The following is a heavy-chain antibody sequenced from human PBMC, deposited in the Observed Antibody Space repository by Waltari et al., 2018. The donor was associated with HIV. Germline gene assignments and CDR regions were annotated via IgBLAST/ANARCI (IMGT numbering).Heavy chain of an antibody. J-gene: IGHJ4*02. V-gene: IGHV1-18*01. D-gene: IGHD3-3*01. CDR2: VSAYNGNT. CDR3: ARGNLLQLRFLEWLFDY. Sequence: QVQLVQSGAEVKKPGASVKVSCKASGYTFTSYGIRWVRPAPGQGLEWMGWVSAYNGNTNYAQKLQGRVTMTTDTSTSTAYMELRSLRSDDTAVYYCARGNLLQLRFLEWLFDYWGQGTLVTVSS. CDR1: GYTFTSYG.